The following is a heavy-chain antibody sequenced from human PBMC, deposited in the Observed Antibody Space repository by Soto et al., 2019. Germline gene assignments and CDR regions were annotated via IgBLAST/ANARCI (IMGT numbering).Heavy chain of an antibody. J-gene: IGHJ4*02. Sequence: ASVKVSCKASGYTFTSYGISWVRQAPGQGLEWMGWISAYNGNTNYAQKLQGRVTMTTDTSTSTAYMELRSLRSDDTAVYYCATSQVVPAAIYMYYFDDWGQGTLVTVSS. V-gene: IGHV1-18*04. CDR2: ISAYNGNT. CDR3: ATSQVVPAAIYMYYFDD. CDR1: GYTFTSYG. D-gene: IGHD2-2*01.